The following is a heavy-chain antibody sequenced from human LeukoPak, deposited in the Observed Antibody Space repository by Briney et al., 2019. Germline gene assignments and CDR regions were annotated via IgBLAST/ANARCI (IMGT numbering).Heavy chain of an antibody. J-gene: IGHJ4*02. CDR1: GVTFSTYP. D-gene: IGHD6-25*01. Sequence: GGSLRLSCAASGVTFSTYPMHWVRQAPGRGLEWVAVIADDGKDKHYLESVKGRFTISRDNSKNTLYLQMNSLRVEDTAVYYCARDRHIAAAGYYFDYWGQGTLVTVSS. CDR2: IADDGKDK. CDR3: ARDRHIAAAGYYFDY. V-gene: IGHV3-30*04.